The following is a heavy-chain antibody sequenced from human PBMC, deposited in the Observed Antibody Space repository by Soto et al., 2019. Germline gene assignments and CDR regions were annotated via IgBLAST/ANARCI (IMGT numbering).Heavy chain of an antibody. J-gene: IGHJ4*02. D-gene: IGHD1-26*01. CDR2: IYDSGST. Sequence: SETLSLTCTVSDGSISSYYWSWLRQPPGKGLEWIGYIYDSGSTLYNPSLKSRVTISVDRPNNQFSLKLRSVTAADTAIYYCAGDIRSGSYRFDYWGQGTLVTVSS. V-gene: IGHV4-59*08. CDR1: DGSISSYY. CDR3: AGDIRSGSYRFDY.